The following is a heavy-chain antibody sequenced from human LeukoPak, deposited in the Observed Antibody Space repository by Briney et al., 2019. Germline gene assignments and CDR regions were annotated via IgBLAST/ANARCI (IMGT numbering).Heavy chain of an antibody. CDR3: ARVTTGYCSGGSCYPIDAFDI. CDR2: IDPSDSYT. D-gene: IGHD2-15*01. Sequence: GASLRISCKGSGYSFTSYWISWVRQMPGKGREWMGRIDPSDSYTNYSPSFQGHVTISADKSISTAYLQWSSLKASDTAMYYCARVTTGYCSGGSCYPIDAFDIWGQGTMVTVSS. J-gene: IGHJ3*02. CDR1: GYSFTSYW. V-gene: IGHV5-10-1*01.